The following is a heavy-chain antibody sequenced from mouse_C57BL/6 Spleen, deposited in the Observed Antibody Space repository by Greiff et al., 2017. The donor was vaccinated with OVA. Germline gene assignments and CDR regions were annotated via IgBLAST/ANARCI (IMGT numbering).Heavy chain of an antibody. CDR3: ARYEGGNPSDYFDY. V-gene: IGHV7-3*01. D-gene: IGHD2-1*01. CDR2: IRNKANGYTT. Sequence: EVMLVESGGGLVQPGGSLSLSCAASGFTFTDYYMSWVRQPPGKALEWLGFIRNKANGYTTEYSASVKGRFTISRDNSQSILYLQMNALRAEDSATYYCARYEGGNPSDYFDYWGQGTTLRVSS. CDR1: GFTFTDYY. J-gene: IGHJ2*01.